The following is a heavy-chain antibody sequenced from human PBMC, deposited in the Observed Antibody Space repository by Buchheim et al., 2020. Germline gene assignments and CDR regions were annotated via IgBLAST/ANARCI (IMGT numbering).Heavy chain of an antibody. CDR1: GGSINNGDYY. CDR3: ARKYCSVGSCYVIGDD. V-gene: IGHV4-30-4*08. Sequence: QVQLQESGPGLVTPSQTLSLTCTVSGGSINNGDYYWSWIRQSPVKGLEWIGSIYYSGTTYYNPSLKSRVTISVDTSKNQFSLLVTSVTAADTAIYYCARKYCSVGSCYVIGDDWGQGTL. D-gene: IGHD2-15*01. CDR2: IYYSGTT. J-gene: IGHJ4*02.